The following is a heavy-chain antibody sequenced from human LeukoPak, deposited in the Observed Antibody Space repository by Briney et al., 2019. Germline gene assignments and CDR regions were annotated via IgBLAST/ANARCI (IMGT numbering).Heavy chain of an antibody. CDR1: GFTFSTYS. V-gene: IGHV3-21*01. D-gene: IGHD1-1*01. CDR3: ARLRTTGTFDY. J-gene: IGHJ4*02. CDR2: ISSSSSYI. Sequence: GGSLRLSCAASGFTFSTYSMNWVRQAPGKGLEWVSSISSSSSYIYYADSVKGRFTISRDNAKNSLYLQINSLRAEDTALYYRARLRTTGTFDYWGQGTLVTVSS.